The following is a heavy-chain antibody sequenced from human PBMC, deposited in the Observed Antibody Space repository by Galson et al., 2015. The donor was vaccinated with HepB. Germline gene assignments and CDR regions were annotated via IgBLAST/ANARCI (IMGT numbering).Heavy chain of an antibody. CDR1: GFTFSSYG. D-gene: IGHD6-13*01. J-gene: IGHJ4*02. CDR2: IWYDGSNK. Sequence: SLRLSCAASGFTFSSYGMHWVRQAPGKGLEWVAVIWYDGSNKYYADSVKGRFTISRDNSKNTLYLQMNSLRAEDTAVYYCARDRAVSSSWFNPLDYWGQGTLVTVSS. V-gene: IGHV3-33*01. CDR3: ARDRAVSSSWFNPLDY.